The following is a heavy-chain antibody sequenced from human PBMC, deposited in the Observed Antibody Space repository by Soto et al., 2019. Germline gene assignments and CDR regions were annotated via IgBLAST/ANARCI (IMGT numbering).Heavy chain of an antibody. CDR1: GGSISSGDYY. D-gene: IGHD5-18*01. J-gene: IGHJ3*02. Sequence: QVQLQESGPGLVKPSQTLSLTCTVSGGSISSGDYYWSWIGQPPGKGLEWIGYIYYSGSTYYNPALKSQVTISVDTSKNQFSLKLSSVTAADTAVYYCARLNSGYSYGHDAFDIWGQGTMVTVSS. CDR2: IYYSGST. CDR3: ARLNSGYSYGHDAFDI. V-gene: IGHV4-30-4*01.